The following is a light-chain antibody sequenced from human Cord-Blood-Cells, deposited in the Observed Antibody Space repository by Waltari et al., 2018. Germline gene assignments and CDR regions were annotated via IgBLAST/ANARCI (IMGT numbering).Light chain of an antibody. J-gene: IGKJ1*01. V-gene: IGKV1-39*01. CDR1: QSISSY. CDR3: QQSYSTLWT. Sequence: DIQMTQSPSSLSASVGDRVTITCRESQSISSYLNWYQQKPGKAPKLLIYAASSLKSRVPSRFSGSGSGTDFTLTISSLQPEDFATYYCQQSYSTLWTFGQGTKVEIK. CDR2: AAS.